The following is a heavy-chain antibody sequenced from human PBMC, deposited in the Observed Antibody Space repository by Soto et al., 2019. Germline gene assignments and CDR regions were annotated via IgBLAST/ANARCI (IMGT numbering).Heavy chain of an antibody. CDR2: IDPKSGDT. Sequence: ASVKVSCKASGYTFTENQIHWLRRAPGQRLQWLGRIDPKSGDTTFAPTFQGRVTMTRDTSTNTAYLELTRLTSDDTAVYYCAKVELRRYYYDSSGPGLGYWGQGTLVTVSS. CDR3: AKVELRRYYYDSSGPGLGY. CDR1: GYTFTENQ. V-gene: IGHV1-2*02. D-gene: IGHD3-22*01. J-gene: IGHJ4*02.